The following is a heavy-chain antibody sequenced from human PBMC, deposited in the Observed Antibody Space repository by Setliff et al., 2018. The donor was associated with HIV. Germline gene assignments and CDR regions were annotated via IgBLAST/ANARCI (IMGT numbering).Heavy chain of an antibody. V-gene: IGHV3-48*01. Sequence: PGGSLRLSCAASGFSFSSYEMSWVRQAPGKGLEWISYISSSSSTIYYADSVQGRFTISRDNAKNSLYLQMNSLRAEDTAVYFCARELPGPPGALDIWGHGTMVTVSS. CDR2: ISSSSSTI. J-gene: IGHJ3*02. D-gene: IGHD7-27*01. CDR1: GFSFSSYE. CDR3: ARELPGPPGALDI.